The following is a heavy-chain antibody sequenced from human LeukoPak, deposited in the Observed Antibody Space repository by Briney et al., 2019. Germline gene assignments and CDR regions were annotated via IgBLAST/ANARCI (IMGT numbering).Heavy chain of an antibody. J-gene: IGHJ4*02. V-gene: IGHV3-23*01. CDR2: INLSGSST. Sequence: PGGSLRLSCAASGFTFSNCAMSWVRQAPGKGLEWVSGINLSGSSTYYADSVKGRFTISRDNSKNTLYLQMNSLRAEDTAVYYCAQSRGYYYDSSGYYAYWGQGTLVTVSS. CDR1: GFTFSNCA. D-gene: IGHD3-22*01. CDR3: AQSRGYYYDSSGYYAY.